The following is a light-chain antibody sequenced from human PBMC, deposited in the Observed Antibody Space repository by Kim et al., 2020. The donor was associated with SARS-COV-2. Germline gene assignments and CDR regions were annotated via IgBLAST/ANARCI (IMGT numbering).Light chain of an antibody. CDR3: QTWGTGIRV. V-gene: IGLV4-69*01. J-gene: IGLJ3*02. CDR1: SGHSTYA. CDR2: VHSDGSH. Sequence: QPVLTQSPSASASLGASVKLTCTLNSGHSTYAIAWHQQQPEKGPRYLMKVHSDGSHSKGDGIPDRFSGSSSGADRYLTISSLQSEDEADYYCQTWGTGIRVFGGGTQLTVL.